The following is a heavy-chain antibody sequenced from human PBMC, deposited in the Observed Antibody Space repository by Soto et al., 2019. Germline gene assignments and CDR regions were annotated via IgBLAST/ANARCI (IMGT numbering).Heavy chain of an antibody. V-gene: IGHV3-9*01. D-gene: IGHD1-1*01. Sequence: EVQLVESGGGLVQPGRSLRLSCAASGFTFDDYAMHWVRQIPGKGLEWVSGISWNSGSVAYADSVKGRFTIPRDNAKNSLYLQMNSLRAEDTALYYCAKDQTTGTTNPPYWYFDLWGRGTLVTVSS. CDR3: AKDQTTGTTNPPYWYFDL. CDR2: ISWNSGSV. CDR1: GFTFDDYA. J-gene: IGHJ2*01.